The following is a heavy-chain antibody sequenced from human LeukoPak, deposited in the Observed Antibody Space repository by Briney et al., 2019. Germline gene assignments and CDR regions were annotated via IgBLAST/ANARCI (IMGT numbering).Heavy chain of an antibody. CDR2: IIPIFGTA. CDR3: ASRPEGYYYDSSGYFDY. D-gene: IGHD3-22*01. CDR1: GGTFSSYA. J-gene: IGHJ4*02. Sequence: SSVKVSCKASGGTFSSYAISWVRQAPGQGLEWMGVIIPIFGTANYAQKFQGRVTITTDESTSTAYMELSSLRSEDTAVYYCASRPEGYYYDSSGYFDYWGQGTLVTVSS. V-gene: IGHV1-69*05.